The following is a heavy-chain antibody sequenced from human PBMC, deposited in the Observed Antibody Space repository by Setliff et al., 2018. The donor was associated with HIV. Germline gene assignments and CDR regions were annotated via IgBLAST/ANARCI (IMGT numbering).Heavy chain of an antibody. V-gene: IGHV1-46*01. Sequence: ASVKVSCKASEYTFTIYYIHWVRQALGQGFEWMGIINPRGGITTYSQNFQGRVTMTTDTSTSTAYMELRSLRSDDTAMYYCARKYTGGPLDYWGQGTLVTVSS. CDR2: INPRGGIT. D-gene: IGHD6-19*01. J-gene: IGHJ4*02. CDR3: ARKYTGGPLDY. CDR1: EYTFTIYY.